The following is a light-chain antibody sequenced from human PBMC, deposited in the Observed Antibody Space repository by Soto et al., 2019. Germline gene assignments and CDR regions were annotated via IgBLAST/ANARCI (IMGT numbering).Light chain of an antibody. CDR2: DIS. Sequence: EIVMQQSPATLSVSPGERATLSCRASQRVSRNLAWYQQKPGQAPSLLIYDISARATGIPTRFSGSGSGTEFTLTISSLQSEDFAVYSCQQYNDWPLTFGGGTKVEIK. CDR1: QRVSRN. J-gene: IGKJ4*01. CDR3: QQYNDWPLT. V-gene: IGKV3D-15*01.